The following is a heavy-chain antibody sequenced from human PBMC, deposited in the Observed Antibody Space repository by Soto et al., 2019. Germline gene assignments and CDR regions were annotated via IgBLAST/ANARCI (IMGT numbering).Heavy chain of an antibody. J-gene: IGHJ6*03. CDR1: GGTFSSYA. CDR3: ARVEDEDYYYYMDV. V-gene: IGHV1-8*02. Sequence: ASVKVSCKASGGTFSSYATSWVRQATGQGLEWMGWMNPNSGNTGYAQKFQGRVTMTRNTSISTAYMELSSLRSEDTAVYYCARVEDEDYYYYMDVWGKGTTVTVSS. CDR2: MNPNSGNT.